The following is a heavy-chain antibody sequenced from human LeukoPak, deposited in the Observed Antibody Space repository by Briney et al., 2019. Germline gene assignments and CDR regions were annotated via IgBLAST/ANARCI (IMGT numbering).Heavy chain of an antibody. D-gene: IGHD3-10*01. Sequence: PGGSLRLSCAASGFSLSRYGMSWVRQAPGKGLEWVSGISGSAGSTYYADSVKGRFTISRDNSKNTLYLQMNSLRAEDTAVYYCASHSGPWGQGTMVTVSS. CDR3: ASHSGP. CDR1: GFSLSRYG. V-gene: IGHV3-23*01. CDR2: ISGSAGST. J-gene: IGHJ3*01.